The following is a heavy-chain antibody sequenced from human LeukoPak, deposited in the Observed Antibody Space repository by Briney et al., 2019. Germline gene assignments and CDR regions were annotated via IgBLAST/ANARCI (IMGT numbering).Heavy chain of an antibody. Sequence: SETLSLTCAVYGGSFSGYYWSWIRQPPGKGLERIGEINHSGSTNYSPSLKSRVTVSVDTSKNQFSLKLSSVTAADTAVYYCARHTYYYDSSGYYYYFDYWGQGTLVTVSS. V-gene: IGHV4-34*01. CDR1: GGSFSGYY. CDR3: ARHTYYYDSSGYYYYFDY. D-gene: IGHD3-22*01. J-gene: IGHJ4*02. CDR2: INHSGST.